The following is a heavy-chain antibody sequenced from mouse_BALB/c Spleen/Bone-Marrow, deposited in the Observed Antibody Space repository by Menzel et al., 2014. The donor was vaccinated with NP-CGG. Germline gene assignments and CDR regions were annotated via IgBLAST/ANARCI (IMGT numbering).Heavy chain of an antibody. J-gene: IGHJ4*01. Sequence: LKQSGAELGMPGASVKMSCKASGYTFTDNWIYWVKQRPGQGLEWIGAIDTSDSYTNFNQKLMGKASLTVDASSSTAYMQVSSLTSDDSAVYYCARGGHDFSLDYWGQGTSVTVPS. CDR1: GYTFTDNW. CDR3: ARGGHDFSLDY. CDR2: IDTSDSYT. D-gene: IGHD2-4*01. V-gene: IGHV1-69*01.